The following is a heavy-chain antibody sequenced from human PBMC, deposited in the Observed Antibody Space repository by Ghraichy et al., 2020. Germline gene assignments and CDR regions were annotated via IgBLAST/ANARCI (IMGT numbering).Heavy chain of an antibody. CDR1: GGSISSYY. V-gene: IGHV4-59*01. CDR2: IYYSRST. D-gene: IGHD2-2*01. CDR3: ARSAPVKYCSSTSCPYYYGMDV. Sequence: SETLSLTCTVSGGSISSYYWSWIRQPPGKGLECIGYIYYSRSTTYNPSLKSRVTISVDTSKNQFSLKLSSVTAADTAVYYCARSAPVKYCSSTSCPYYYGMDVWGQGTTVTVSS. J-gene: IGHJ6*02.